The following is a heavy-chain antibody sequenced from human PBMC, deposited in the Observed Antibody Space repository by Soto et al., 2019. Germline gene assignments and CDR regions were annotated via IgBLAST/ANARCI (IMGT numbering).Heavy chain of an antibody. CDR1: GFTFSSYA. J-gene: IGHJ6*02. V-gene: IGHV3-23*01. D-gene: IGHD3-10*01. Sequence: EVQLLESGGALVQPGGSLRLSCAASGFTFSSYAMYWVRQAPGKGLEWVSTISNSGNTYYADSVEGRFTISRDNSKNTLYLQMNSLRAEDTAVYYCAKTKFRGVVVSVWGQGTTVTVSS. CDR3: AKTKFRGVVVSV. CDR2: ISNSGNT.